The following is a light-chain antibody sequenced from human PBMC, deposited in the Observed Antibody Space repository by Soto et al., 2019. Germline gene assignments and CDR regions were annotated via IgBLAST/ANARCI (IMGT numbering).Light chain of an antibody. Sequence: DIQMTQSPSSLSASVGDTVTITCRASQGISNYLAWYQQKPGQVPNLLIYAASTLQSGVPSRFSGSASGTDFPLAISGLRPEDVATYYCQKYNNAPRTFGQGNKVEI. V-gene: IGKV1-27*01. CDR1: QGISNY. CDR2: AAS. CDR3: QKYNNAPRT. J-gene: IGKJ1*01.